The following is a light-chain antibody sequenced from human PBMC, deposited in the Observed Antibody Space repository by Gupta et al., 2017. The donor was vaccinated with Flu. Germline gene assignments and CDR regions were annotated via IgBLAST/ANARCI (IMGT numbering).Light chain of an antibody. CDR2: QVS. CDR3: MQGAHWPWA. J-gene: IGKJ1*01. Sequence: DVVITQSPLSLPVTLGQPASIPCTSTPNLVYSDGNTYLHWFQQRPGQSPRRLIYQVSYRDSGVPDRFSGSRSGTDVTLKISRVEAEDVGIDFCMQGAHWPWAFGQGTKVEIK. V-gene: IGKV2-30*01. CDR1: PNLVYSDGNTY.